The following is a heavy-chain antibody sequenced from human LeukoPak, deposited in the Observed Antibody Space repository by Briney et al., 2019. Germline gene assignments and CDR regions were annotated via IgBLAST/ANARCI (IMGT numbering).Heavy chain of an antibody. Sequence: SETLSLTCTVSGYSISSGYYWDWIRQPPGKGLEWIGNIYNSGSTNYNPSLKSRVTISVDTSKNQFSLKLRSVTAADTAVYYCAREAGGSYYPASFWGQGTLVTVSS. J-gene: IGHJ4*02. CDR2: IYNSGST. V-gene: IGHV4-38-2*02. D-gene: IGHD1-26*01. CDR1: GYSISSGYY. CDR3: AREAGGSYYPASF.